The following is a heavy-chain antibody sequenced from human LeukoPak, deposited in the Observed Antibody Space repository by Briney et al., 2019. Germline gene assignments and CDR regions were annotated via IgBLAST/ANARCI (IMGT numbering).Heavy chain of an antibody. CDR3: ARWRHSSGYYYDD. CDR1: GFTFSSYT. CDR2: ISSNGGST. D-gene: IGHD3-22*01. Sequence: GGSLRLSCAASGFTFSSYTMHWVRQAPGKGLEYVSAISSNGGSTYYANSVKGRFTISRDNSKNTLYLQMGSLRAEDMAVYYCARWRHSSGYYYDDRGQGTLVTVSS. J-gene: IGHJ4*02. V-gene: IGHV3-64*01.